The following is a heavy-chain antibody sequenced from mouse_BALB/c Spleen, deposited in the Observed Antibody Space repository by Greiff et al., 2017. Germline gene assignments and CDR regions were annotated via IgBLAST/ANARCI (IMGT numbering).Heavy chain of an antibody. V-gene: IGHV1S127*01. CDR1: GYSFTSYW. D-gene: IGHD2-1*01. CDR2: IDPSDSET. J-gene: IGHJ2*01. CDR3: ARERWYSFDY. Sequence: QVQLQQSGPQLVRPGASVKISCKASGYSFTSYWMHWVKQRPGQGLEWIGMIDPSDSETRLNQKFKDKATLTVDKSSSTAYMQLSSPTSEDSAVYYCARERWYSFDYWGQGTTLTVSS.